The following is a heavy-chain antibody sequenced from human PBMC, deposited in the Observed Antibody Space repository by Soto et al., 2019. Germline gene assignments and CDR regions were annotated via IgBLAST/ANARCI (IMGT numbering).Heavy chain of an antibody. CDR2: MNPNSGNT. CDR3: ARSDGRY. CDR1: GYTLASYD. Sequence: GASVKVCCKVSGYTLASYDMNWVRQATGQGLEWMGWMNPNSGNTGYAQKFQGRVTMTRNTSINTAYMELSSLRSEDTAVYYCARSDGRYWGQGTLVTVSS. J-gene: IGHJ4*02. V-gene: IGHV1-8*01.